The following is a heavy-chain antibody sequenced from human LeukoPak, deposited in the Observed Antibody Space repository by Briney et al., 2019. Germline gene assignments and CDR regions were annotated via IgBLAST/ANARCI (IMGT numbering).Heavy chain of an antibody. CDR1: GYTLTIYG. CDR2: ISANNGNT. V-gene: IGHV1-18*01. D-gene: IGHD5-18*01. J-gene: IGHJ6*03. Sequence: ASVKVSCKASGYTLTIYGFSWVRQAPGQGLEWMGWISANNGNTNYAQNLQGRVTMTTDTSTNTAYMELRSLRSDDTAVYYCARDPGYLSYMDVWGKGTTVTVSS. CDR3: ARDPGYLSYMDV.